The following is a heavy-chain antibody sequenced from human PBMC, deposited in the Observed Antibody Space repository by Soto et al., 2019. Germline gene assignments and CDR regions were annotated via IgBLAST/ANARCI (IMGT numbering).Heavy chain of an antibody. J-gene: IGHJ6*02. D-gene: IGHD3-3*01. Sequence: ASVKVSFKASGYTFTSYDINWVRQATGQGLEWMGWMNPNSGNTGYAQKFQGRVTMTRNTSISTAYMELSSLRSEDTAVYYCARASFTYYDFWSGYFALYYYYYYGMDVWGQGTTVTVSS. CDR2: MNPNSGNT. V-gene: IGHV1-8*01. CDR3: ARASFTYYDFWSGYFALYYYYYYGMDV. CDR1: GYTFTSYD.